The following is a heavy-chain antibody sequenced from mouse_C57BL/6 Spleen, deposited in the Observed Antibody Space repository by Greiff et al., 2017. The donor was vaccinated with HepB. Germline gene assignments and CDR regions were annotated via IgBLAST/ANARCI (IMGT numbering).Heavy chain of an antibody. D-gene: IGHD1-1*01. V-gene: IGHV1-52*01. J-gene: IGHJ4*01. CDR1: GYTFTSYW. CDR3: ARADYYGSRANYYAMDY. Sequence: QVQLKQPGAELVRPGSSVKLSCKASGYTFTSYWMHWVKQRPIQGLEWIGNIDPSDSETHYNQKFKDKATLTVDKSSSTAYMQLSSLTSEDSAVYYCARADYYGSRANYYAMDYWGQGTSVTVSS. CDR2: IDPSDSET.